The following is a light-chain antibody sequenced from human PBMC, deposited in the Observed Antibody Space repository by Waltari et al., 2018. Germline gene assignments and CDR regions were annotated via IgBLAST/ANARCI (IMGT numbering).Light chain of an antibody. CDR1: QTFSSN. Sequence: EIVMTQSPDTLSVSPGERATLSCRASQTFSSNLAWYQQKPGQAPRLLIYGASTSATGIPARFSGSGSGTEFTLTISSMQSEDFAVYYCQQYNDWPLTFGGGTKVEIK. J-gene: IGKJ4*01. CDR2: GAS. V-gene: IGKV3-15*01. CDR3: QQYNDWPLT.